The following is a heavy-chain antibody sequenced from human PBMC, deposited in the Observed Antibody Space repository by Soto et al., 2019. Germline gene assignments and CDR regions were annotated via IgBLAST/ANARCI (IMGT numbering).Heavy chain of an antibody. CDR1: GYSFTSYW. J-gene: IGHJ6*02. V-gene: IGHV5-10-1*01. CDR2: IDPSDSYT. CDR3: ARRVTAHWDYGMDV. D-gene: IGHD5-18*01. Sequence: PGESLKISCKGSGYSFTSYWISWVRQMPGKGLEWMGRIDPSDSYTNYSPSFQGHVTISADKSTSTAYLQWSSLKASDTAMYYCARRVTAHWDYGMDVWGQGTTVTVSS.